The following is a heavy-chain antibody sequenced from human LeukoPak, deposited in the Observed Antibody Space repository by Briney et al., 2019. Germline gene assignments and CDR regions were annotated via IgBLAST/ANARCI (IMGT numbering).Heavy chain of an antibody. CDR3: ARDMGWQQFDQ. CDR1: RFTFSNYW. J-gene: IGHJ4*02. V-gene: IGHV3-7*01. CDR2: INKDGGEK. D-gene: IGHD5-24*01. Sequence: GGSLRLSCVASRFTFSNYWMTWVRQAPGKGLERVANINKDGGEKYYMESVKGRFAISRDNAKNSLYLQMNSLTVEDTAVYYCARDMGWQQFDQWGQGTLVTVSS.